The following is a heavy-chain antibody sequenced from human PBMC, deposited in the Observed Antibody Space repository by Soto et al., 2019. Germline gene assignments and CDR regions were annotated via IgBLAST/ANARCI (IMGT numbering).Heavy chain of an antibody. CDR1: GGSSSSYY. D-gene: IGHD2-21*02. CDR2: IYYSGST. Sequence: ETLSLTCTVSGGSSSSYYWSWIRQPPGKGLEWIGYIYYSGSTNYNPSLKSRVTISVDTSKNQFSLKLSSVTAADTAVYYCASVGACGGDCYETWGEGTLVTVSS. J-gene: IGHJ5*02. CDR3: ASVGACGGDCYET. V-gene: IGHV4-59*01.